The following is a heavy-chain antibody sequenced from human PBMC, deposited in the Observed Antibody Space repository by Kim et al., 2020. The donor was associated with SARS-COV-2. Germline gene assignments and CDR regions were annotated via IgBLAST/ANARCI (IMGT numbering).Heavy chain of an antibody. CDR1: GFTFSRNS. CDR3: AKHDGDGGASPLDY. V-gene: IGHV3-33*06. CDR2: IWYDGSNK. Sequence: RGSLRLSCAASGFTFSRNSMHWVRQAPGKGLEWVAVIWYDGSNKYYADSVKGRFTISRDNSKNTLYLQMNSLRAEDTALYYCAKHDGDGGASPLDYWGQG. D-gene: IGHD1-26*01. J-gene: IGHJ4*02.